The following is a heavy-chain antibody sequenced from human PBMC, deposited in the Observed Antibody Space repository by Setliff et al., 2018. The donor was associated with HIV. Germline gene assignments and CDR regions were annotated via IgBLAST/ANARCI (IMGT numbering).Heavy chain of an antibody. CDR3: ARGLSFYDPGGFDY. D-gene: IGHD3-22*01. CDR1: GRSFSGYY. V-gene: IGHV4-34*01. CDR2: INHSGST. J-gene: IGHJ4*02. Sequence: SETLSLTCAVYGRSFSGYYWNWIRQSPGKGLEWIGEINHSGSTNYNPSLKSRVTISVGTSKNQFSLKLSSVTAADTAVYYCARGLSFYDPGGFDYWGQGTLVTV.